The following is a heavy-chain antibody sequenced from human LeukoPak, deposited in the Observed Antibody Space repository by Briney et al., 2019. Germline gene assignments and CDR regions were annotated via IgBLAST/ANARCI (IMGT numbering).Heavy chain of an antibody. Sequence: SETLSLTCAVYGGSFSGYYWSWIRQPPGKGLEWIGEINHSGSTNYNPSLKSRVTISVDTSKNQFSLKLSSVTAADTAVYYCARQGEYSSGWYRNWFDPWGQGTLVTVSS. CDR2: INHSGST. D-gene: IGHD6-19*01. J-gene: IGHJ5*02. V-gene: IGHV4-34*01. CDR1: GGSFSGYY. CDR3: ARQGEYSSGWYRNWFDP.